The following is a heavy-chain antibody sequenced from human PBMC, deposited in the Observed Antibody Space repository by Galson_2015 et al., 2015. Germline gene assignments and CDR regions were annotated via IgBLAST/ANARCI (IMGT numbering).Heavy chain of an antibody. CDR3: VRDTNTGDADHNT. V-gene: IGHV3-48*03. CDR2: IGSSGRPI. CDR1: GFIFNYQS. J-gene: IGHJ5*02. Sequence: SLRLSCAASGFIFNYQSMNWVRQAPGKGLEWVSYIGSSGRPIYYADSVKGRFTISRDNGKKSLYLQLNSLRVEDTALYYCVRDTNTGDADHNTWGQGSQLTGSS. D-gene: IGHD2-21*01.